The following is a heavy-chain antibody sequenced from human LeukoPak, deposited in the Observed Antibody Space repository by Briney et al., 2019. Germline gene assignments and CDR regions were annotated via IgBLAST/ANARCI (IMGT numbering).Heavy chain of an antibody. D-gene: IGHD2-15*01. CDR3: ARDNNIVVVVAAYYMDV. Sequence: GGSLRLSCAASGFTFSSYWMSWVRQAPGKGLKWVANIKQDGGEKYYVDSVKGRFTISRDNAKNSLYLQMNSLRAEDTAVYYCARDNNIVVVVAAYYMDVWGKGTTVTVSS. V-gene: IGHV3-7*01. CDR2: IKQDGGEK. CDR1: GFTFSSYW. J-gene: IGHJ6*03.